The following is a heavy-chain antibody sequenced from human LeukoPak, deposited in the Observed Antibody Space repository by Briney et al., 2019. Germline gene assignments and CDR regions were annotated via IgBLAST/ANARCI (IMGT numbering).Heavy chain of an antibody. D-gene: IGHD2-21*02. V-gene: IGHV3-48*03. CDR2: ISSSGNTK. J-gene: IGHJ6*04. CDR3: VLGGLYVVVTVEKYYYGMDV. CDR1: EFTFSNYE. Sequence: PGGSLRLSCAAPEFTFSNYEMKWVRQAPGKGLEWVAYISSSGNTKYYADSVRGRFTISRDNAKNSLYLQMNSLRAEDTAVYYCVLGGLYVVVTVEKYYYGMDVWGKGTTVTASS.